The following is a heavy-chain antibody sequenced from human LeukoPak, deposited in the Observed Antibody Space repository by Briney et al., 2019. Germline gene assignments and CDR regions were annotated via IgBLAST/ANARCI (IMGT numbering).Heavy chain of an antibody. CDR3: ARFSGGTSRVDY. CDR2: FYNSGRS. V-gene: IGHV4-59*01. J-gene: IGHJ4*02. Sequence: SETLSLTCTVSDDSISDYYRGWIRQPPGKGLEWIGYFYNSGRSTYNPSLKSRVSISADTSKNQFSLRLTSVTAADTAVYYCARFSGGTSRVDYWGQGTLVTVSS. CDR1: DDSISDYY.